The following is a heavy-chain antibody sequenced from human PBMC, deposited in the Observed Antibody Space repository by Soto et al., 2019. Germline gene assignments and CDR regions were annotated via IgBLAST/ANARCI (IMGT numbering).Heavy chain of an antibody. CDR2: FYWDDNQ. CDR1: GFSLSTSGVG. J-gene: IGHJ4*01. D-gene: IGHD3-10*01. CDR3: ARRCGFGDFGL. V-gene: IGHV2-5*02. Sequence: QITLKESGPTLVKPTQTLTLTCTFSGFSLSTSGVGVGWIRQPPGKAVEWLALFYWDDNQRYSPSLKSRLTIIKHTSRNQVLLTMTNIDPRDTATDFLARRCGFGDFGLWGPGTLVNVSS.